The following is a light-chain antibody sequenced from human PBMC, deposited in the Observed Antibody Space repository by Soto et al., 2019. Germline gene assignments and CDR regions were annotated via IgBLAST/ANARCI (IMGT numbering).Light chain of an antibody. CDR2: RAS. J-gene: IGKJ2*01. Sequence: DIRMTQSPSSLSASVGDRVTITCRASQSISWWLAWYQQKPGKAPKLLIYRASDLESGVPSGFSGSGSGTVFTLTINSLQPDDFATYYCQQYTVYPYTFGQGTKLEIK. CDR3: QQYTVYPYT. CDR1: QSISWW. V-gene: IGKV1-5*03.